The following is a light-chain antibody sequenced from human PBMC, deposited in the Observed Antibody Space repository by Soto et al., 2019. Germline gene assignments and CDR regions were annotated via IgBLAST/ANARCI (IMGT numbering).Light chain of an antibody. CDR1: QSVNTN. CDR2: GAS. J-gene: IGKJ5*01. Sequence: EIVLTQSPATLSVSPGESPTLSCRASQSVNTNLAWYQQRPGQAPRLVMYGASTRATGIPARFRGSGSGTEFTLTIVSLQSEDFAVYYCQQYGSSVTFGQGTRLEIK. V-gene: IGKV3-15*01. CDR3: QQYGSSVT.